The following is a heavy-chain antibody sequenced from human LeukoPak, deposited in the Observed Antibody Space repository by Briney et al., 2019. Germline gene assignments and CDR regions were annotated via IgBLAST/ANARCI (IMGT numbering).Heavy chain of an antibody. Sequence: SETLSLTCTVSGGSISSYYWSWIRQPAGKGLEWIGRIYTSGSTNYNPSLKSRVTMSVDTSKNQFSLKLSSVTAADAAVYYCARARYDSSGYRFDYWGQGTLVTVPS. CDR1: GGSISSYY. CDR3: ARARYDSSGYRFDY. V-gene: IGHV4-4*07. D-gene: IGHD3-22*01. CDR2: IYTSGST. J-gene: IGHJ4*02.